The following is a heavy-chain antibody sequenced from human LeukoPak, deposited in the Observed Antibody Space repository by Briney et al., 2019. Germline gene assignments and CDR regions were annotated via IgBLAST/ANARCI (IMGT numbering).Heavy chain of an antibody. CDR2: IWYDGSNK. CDR1: GFTFSSYG. Sequence: GGSLRLSCAASGFTFSSYGMHWVRQAPGKGLEWVAVIWYDGSNKYYADSVKGRFTISRDNSKNTLYLQMNSLRAEDTAVYYCARDTALAAAGRYYYYGMDVWGQGTTVTVSS. D-gene: IGHD6-13*01. CDR3: ARDTALAAAGRYYYYGMDV. V-gene: IGHV3-33*01. J-gene: IGHJ6*02.